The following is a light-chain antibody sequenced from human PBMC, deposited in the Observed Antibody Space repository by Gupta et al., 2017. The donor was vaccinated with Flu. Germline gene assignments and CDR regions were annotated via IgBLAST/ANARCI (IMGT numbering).Light chain of an antibody. V-gene: IGKV3-20*01. J-gene: IGKJ4*01. CDR1: QSISSDY. Sequence: DIVLTQSPGTLSLSPGERATLSCRASQSISSDYLAWYQQKPGQAPSLLIYGASIRATGLPDRFSGSGSGTDFTLTISMLDPDDFAVYYCQRKGTSPITFGRGTKVEIK. CDR3: QRKGTSPIT. CDR2: GAS.